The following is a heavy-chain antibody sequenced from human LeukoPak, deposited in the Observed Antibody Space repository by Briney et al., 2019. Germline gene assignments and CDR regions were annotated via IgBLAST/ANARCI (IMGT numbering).Heavy chain of an antibody. CDR1: GFTFSSYS. CDR3: ARGRVLKQWLVVDAFDI. Sequence: PGGSLRLSCAASGFTFSSYSMNWVRQAPGKGLEWVSSISSSSSYIYYADSVKGRFTISRDNAKNSLYLQMNSLRAEDTAVYYCARGRVLKQWLVVDAFDIWGQGTMVTVSS. CDR2: ISSSSSYI. J-gene: IGHJ3*02. V-gene: IGHV3-21*01. D-gene: IGHD6-19*01.